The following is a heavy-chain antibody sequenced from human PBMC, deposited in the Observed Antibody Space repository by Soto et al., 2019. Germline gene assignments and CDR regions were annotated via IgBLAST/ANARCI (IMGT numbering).Heavy chain of an antibody. CDR3: ARDKKYYYDSSGYSPNPYYYYGMDV. Sequence: PSETLSLTCTVSGGSVSSGIYYWSWIRHPPGKGLEWIGYIYYSGSTNYNPSLKSRVTISVDTSKNQFSLKLSSVTAADTAVYYCARDKKYYYDSSGYSPNPYYYYGMDVWGQGTTVTVSS. V-gene: IGHV4-61*01. D-gene: IGHD3-22*01. CDR1: GGSVSSGIYY. CDR2: IYYSGST. J-gene: IGHJ6*02.